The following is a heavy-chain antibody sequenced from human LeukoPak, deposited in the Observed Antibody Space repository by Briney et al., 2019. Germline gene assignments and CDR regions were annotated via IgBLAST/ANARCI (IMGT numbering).Heavy chain of an antibody. CDR1: GGTFSSYA. CDR3: AREGDFWSGPLHDAFDI. V-gene: IGHV1-69*13. D-gene: IGHD3-3*01. Sequence: GASVKVSCKASGGTFSSYAISWVRQAPGQGLEWMGGIIPIFGTANYAQKFQGRVTITADESTSTAYMELSSLRSEDTAVYYCAREGDFWSGPLHDAFDIWGQGTMVTVPS. J-gene: IGHJ3*02. CDR2: IIPIFGTA.